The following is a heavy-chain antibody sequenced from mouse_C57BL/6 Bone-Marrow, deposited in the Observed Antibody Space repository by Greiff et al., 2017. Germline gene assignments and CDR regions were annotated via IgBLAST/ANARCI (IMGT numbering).Heavy chain of an antibody. D-gene: IGHD1-1*01. J-gene: IGHJ2*01. V-gene: IGHV10-3*01. CDR2: IRSKSSNYAT. CDR3: VRGGDYYGSSYGDD. Sequence: GGGLVQPKGSLKLSCAASGFTFNTYAMHWVRQAPGKGLEWVARIRSKSSNYATYYADSVKDRFPITRDDSQSMLYLQMNNLTAEDTAMYYLVRGGDYYGSSYGDDWGQGTTLTVSS. CDR1: GFTFNTYA.